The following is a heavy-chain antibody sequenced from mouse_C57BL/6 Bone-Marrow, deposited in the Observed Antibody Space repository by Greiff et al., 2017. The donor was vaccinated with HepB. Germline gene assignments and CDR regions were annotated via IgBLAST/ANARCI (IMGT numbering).Heavy chain of an antibody. CDR2: IDPENGVT. D-gene: IGHD2-3*01. Sequence: VQLLQSGAELVRPGASVKLSCPASGFNIKDDDMHWVKQRPDQGLEWIGCIDPENGVTEYASKFQGKATIPADTSSNTAYLQLSSLTSEDTTVHYCTTGDGYYWYADWGQGTLVTVST. CDR3: TTGDGYYWYAD. V-gene: IGHV14-4*01. J-gene: IGHJ3*01. CDR1: GFNIKDDD.